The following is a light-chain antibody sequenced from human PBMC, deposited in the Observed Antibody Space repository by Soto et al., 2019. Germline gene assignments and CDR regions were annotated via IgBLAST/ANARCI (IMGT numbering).Light chain of an antibody. V-gene: IGKV3-15*01. CDR3: QQYNNWPRT. J-gene: IGKJ1*01. CDR2: GAS. Sequence: EIVMTQSPATLSVSPGERATLSCRASQSVSNNLAWYLQKPGQAPRLLIYGASTRATGIPASFSGSGSGTEFTLTISSLQSEDFAVYYCQQYNNWPRTFGQGTKVEIK. CDR1: QSVSNN.